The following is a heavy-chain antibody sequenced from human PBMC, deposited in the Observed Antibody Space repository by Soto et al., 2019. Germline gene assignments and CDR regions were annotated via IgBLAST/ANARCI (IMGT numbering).Heavy chain of an antibody. CDR2: IIPIFGTA. CDR3: ARDGIAVAGFDP. J-gene: IGHJ5*02. CDR1: GGTFSSYA. V-gene: IGHV1-69*13. D-gene: IGHD6-19*01. Sequence: ASVKVSCKASGGTFSSYAISWVRQAPGQGLEWMGGIIPIFGTANYAQKFQGRVTITADESTSTAYMELSSLRSEDTAVYYCARDGIAVAGFDPWGQGTLVTVSS.